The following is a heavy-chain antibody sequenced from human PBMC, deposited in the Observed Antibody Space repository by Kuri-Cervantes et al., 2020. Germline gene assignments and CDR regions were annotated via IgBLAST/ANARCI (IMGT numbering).Heavy chain of an antibody. CDR1: GYTFTSYG. D-gene: IGHD6-19*01. CDR2: ISAYSGDS. V-gene: IGHV1-18*01. CDR3: ARGRGYSSGWSFDY. J-gene: IGHJ4*02. Sequence: ASVKVSCKASGYTFTSYGFSWVRQAPGQGLEWIGWISAYSGDSTYARKFQGRVTMTTDTSTNTAYMDLTTLKSDDTAVYYCARGRGYSSGWSFDYWGQGTLVTVSS.